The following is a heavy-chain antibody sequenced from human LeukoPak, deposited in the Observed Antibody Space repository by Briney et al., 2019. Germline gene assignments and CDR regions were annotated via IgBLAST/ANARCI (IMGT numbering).Heavy chain of an antibody. J-gene: IGHJ4*02. Sequence: ASLKVSCKASGYTFTSYGISWVRQAPGQGLEWMGWISANNGNTNYAQKLQGRVTMTTDTSTSTAYMQLSSLRSDDTAVYYCARGAYDSSGYYPLHFDYWGQGTLVTVSS. V-gene: IGHV1-18*01. CDR1: GYTFTSYG. CDR2: ISANNGNT. CDR3: ARGAYDSSGYYPLHFDY. D-gene: IGHD3-22*01.